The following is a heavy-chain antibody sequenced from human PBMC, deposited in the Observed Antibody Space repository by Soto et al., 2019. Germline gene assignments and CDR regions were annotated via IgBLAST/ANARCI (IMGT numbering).Heavy chain of an antibody. CDR2: ISWNSGNI. CDR3: VRSKGGFSYGTPLDS. J-gene: IGHJ5*01. D-gene: IGHD2-15*01. Sequence: EVQLEESGGALVQPGRSLRLSCAASGFTFDDYAMHWVRQVLGKGLEWVSSISWNSGNIGYADSVKGRFTTSRDNAKNSPSLQMNSLRRVDTGVYYCVRSKGGFSYGTPLDSWGQGTLVTVSS. V-gene: IGHV3-9*01. CDR1: GFTFDDYA.